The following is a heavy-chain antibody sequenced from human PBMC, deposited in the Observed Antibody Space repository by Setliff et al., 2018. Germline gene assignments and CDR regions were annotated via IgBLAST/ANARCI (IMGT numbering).Heavy chain of an antibody. CDR1: GGSVSSGSYS. J-gene: IGHJ4*02. D-gene: IGHD3-22*01. CDR3: ARESRYYYDNLGTLDY. CDR2: VGKGGST. Sequence: PSETLSLTCTVSGGSVSSGSYSWSWIRQSPGKELEWIGSVGKGGSTNYNPSLKSRVTLSIDTSKNQFSLKLSSVTAADTAVYYCARESRYYYDNLGTLDYWGQGTLVTVSS. V-gene: IGHV4-61*01.